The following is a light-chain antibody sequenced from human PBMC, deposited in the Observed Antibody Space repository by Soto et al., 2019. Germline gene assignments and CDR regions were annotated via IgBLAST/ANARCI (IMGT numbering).Light chain of an antibody. CDR2: LGS. CDR1: QKLLHSNGYSS. Sequence: IATTHSPLALPVTPVDPSSISCRSSQKLLHSNGYSSLDWYLEKAGKSPQLVVYLGSNGASGVPDRFSGSGSGTDFTLKISRVEAEDVGVYYCTRRLQSWTFGKGTKVDIK. J-gene: IGKJ1*01. V-gene: IGKV2-28*01. CDR3: TRRLQSWT.